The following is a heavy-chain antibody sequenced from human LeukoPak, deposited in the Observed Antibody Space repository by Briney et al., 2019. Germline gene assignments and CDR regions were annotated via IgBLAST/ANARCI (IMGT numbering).Heavy chain of an antibody. CDR2: MNPNSGNT. J-gene: IGHJ6*02. CDR3: ARSVRIGTYYYYYGMDV. CDR1: GYTFTSYD. V-gene: IGHV1-8*01. D-gene: IGHD3-10*02. Sequence: ASVKVSCKASGYTFTSYDINWVRQATGQGLEWMGWMNPNSGNTGYAQKFRGRVTMTRNTSISTAYMELSSLRSEDTAVYYCARSVRIGTYYYYYGMDVWGQGTTVTVSS.